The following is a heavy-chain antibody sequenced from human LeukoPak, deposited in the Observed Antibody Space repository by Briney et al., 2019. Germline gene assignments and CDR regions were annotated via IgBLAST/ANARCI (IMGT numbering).Heavy chain of an antibody. D-gene: IGHD2-21*01. CDR2: ISYDGSNK. CDR3: ARAHTYSMFDP. CDR1: GFTFSSYA. V-gene: IGHV3-30*04. Sequence: GGSLRLSCAASGFTFSSYAMHWVRQAPGKGLEWVAVISYDGSNKYYADSVKGRFTISRDNAKNSLYLQMNSLRAEDTALYYCARAHTYSMFDPWGQGTLVTVSS. J-gene: IGHJ5*02.